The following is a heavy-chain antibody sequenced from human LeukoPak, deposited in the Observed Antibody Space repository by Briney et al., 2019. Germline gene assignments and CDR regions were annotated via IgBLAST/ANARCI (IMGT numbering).Heavy chain of an antibody. CDR3: AREGSGSYYTAYYYYYMDV. D-gene: IGHD3-10*01. CDR2: INPSGGST. V-gene: IGHV1-46*01. J-gene: IGHJ6*03. CDR1: GYTFTSYY. Sequence: ASVKVSCKASGYTFTSYYMHWVRQAPGQGLEWMGIINPSGGSTSYAQKLQGRVTMTRDMSTSTVYMELSSLRSEDTAVYYCAREGSGSYYTAYYYYYMDVWGKGTTVTVSS.